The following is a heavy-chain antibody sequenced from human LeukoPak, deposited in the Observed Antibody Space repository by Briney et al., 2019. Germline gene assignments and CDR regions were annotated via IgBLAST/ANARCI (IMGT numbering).Heavy chain of an antibody. CDR3: ATDSSSSSYY. J-gene: IGHJ4*02. Sequence: GGSLRLSCAASGFSFSNAWMSWVRQAPGKGLEWVGRIKSKTDGGTTEYAAPVKGRLNISRDDSKNTLYLQVNSLKTEDTAVYYCATDSSSSSYYWGQGTLVTVSS. CDR2: IKSKTDGGTT. D-gene: IGHD6-6*01. V-gene: IGHV3-15*01. CDR1: GFSFSNAW.